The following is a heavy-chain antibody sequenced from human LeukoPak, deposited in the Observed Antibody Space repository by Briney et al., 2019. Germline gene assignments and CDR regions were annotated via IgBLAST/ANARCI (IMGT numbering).Heavy chain of an antibody. CDR3: AKDTASTVTTNPLGAFDI. D-gene: IGHD4-17*01. CDR2: ISSSSSTI. V-gene: IGHV3-48*04. CDR1: GFTFSSYS. J-gene: IGHJ3*02. Sequence: TGGSLRLSCAASGFTFSSYSMNWVRQAPGKGLEWVSYISSSSSTIYYADSVKGRFTISRDNAKNSLYLQMNSLRAEDTAVYYCAKDTASTVTTNPLGAFDIWGQGTMVTVSS.